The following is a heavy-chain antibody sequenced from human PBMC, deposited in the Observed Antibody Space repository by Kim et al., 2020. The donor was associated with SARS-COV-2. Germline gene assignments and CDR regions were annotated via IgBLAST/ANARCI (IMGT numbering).Heavy chain of an antibody. V-gene: IGHV3-30*02. CDR1: GFTFKTFG. CDR2: IWSDGSQK. Sequence: GGSLRLSCVVSGFTFKTFGMHWVRQIPGKGLEWVALIWSDGSQKYYGDSVRGRFIISRDNSKSTLYLQMNSLRAEDTALYFCAKDSPGTYRGELSSWGQGTLVTVSS. J-gene: IGHJ4*02. CDR3: AKDSPGTYRGELSS. D-gene: IGHD3-16*02.